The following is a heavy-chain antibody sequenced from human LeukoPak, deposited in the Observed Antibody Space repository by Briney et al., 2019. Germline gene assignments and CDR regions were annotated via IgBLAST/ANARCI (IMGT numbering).Heavy chain of an antibody. V-gene: IGHV1-2*02. J-gene: IGHJ5*02. D-gene: IGHD3-3*01. CDR2: INPNSGGT. CDR1: GYTFTGYY. Sequence: GASVKVSCKASGYTFTGYYMHWVRQAPGQGLEWMGWINPNSGGTNYAQKFRGRVTMTGDTSISTAYMELSRLRSDDTAVYYCAREEGITIFGVVSTRGKNWFDPWGQGTLVTVSS. CDR3: AREEGITIFGVVSTRGKNWFDP.